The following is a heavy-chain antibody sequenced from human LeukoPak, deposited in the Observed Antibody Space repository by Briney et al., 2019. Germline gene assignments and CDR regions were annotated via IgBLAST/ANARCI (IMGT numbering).Heavy chain of an antibody. V-gene: IGHV3-30-3*01. J-gene: IGHJ5*02. CDR1: GFTFSSYA. CDR3: ARAMVGVTEFDP. Sequence: QTGGSLRLSCAASGFTFSSYAMHWVRQAPGKGLEWVAVISYDGSNKYYADSVKGRFTISRDNSKNTLYLQMNSLRAEDTAVYYCARAMVGVTEFDPWGQGTLVTVSS. D-gene: IGHD1-26*01. CDR2: ISYDGSNK.